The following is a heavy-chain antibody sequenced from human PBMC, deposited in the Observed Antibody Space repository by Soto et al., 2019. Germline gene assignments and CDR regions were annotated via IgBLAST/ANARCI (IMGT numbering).Heavy chain of an antibody. V-gene: IGHV3-23*01. CDR3: ARDDYPYYDDSSGYHFDY. J-gene: IGHJ4*02. CDR1: GFTFSSYA. CDR2: ISGSGGST. Sequence: GGSLRLSCAASGFTFSSYAMSWVRQAPGKGLEWVSAISGSGGSTYYADSVKGRFTISRDNAKNSLYLQMNSLRAEDTAGYYCARDDYPYYDDSSGYHFDYWGQGALVTVSS. D-gene: IGHD3-22*01.